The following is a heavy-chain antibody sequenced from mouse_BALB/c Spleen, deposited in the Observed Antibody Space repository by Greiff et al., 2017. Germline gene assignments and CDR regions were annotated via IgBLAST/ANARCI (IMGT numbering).Heavy chain of an antibody. J-gene: IGHJ3*01. CDR3: ARIEEYGNYRIAY. D-gene: IGHD2-10*02. V-gene: IGHV8-8*01. Sequence: QVTLKVSGPGVLQPSQTLSLTCSFSGFSLSTSGMGVGWIRQPSGKGLEWLAHIWWDDDKRYNPALKSRLTISKDTSSNQVFLKIASVDTADTATYYCARIEEYGNYRIAYWGQGTLVTVSA. CDR1: GFSLSTSGMG. CDR2: IWWDDDK.